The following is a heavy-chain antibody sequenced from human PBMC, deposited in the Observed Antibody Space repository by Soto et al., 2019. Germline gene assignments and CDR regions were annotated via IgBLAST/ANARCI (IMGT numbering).Heavy chain of an antibody. D-gene: IGHD3-22*01. CDR1: RFTFSSYD. CDR2: IWYDGSNK. CDR3: ARTYYYDSSGYYYLDY. V-gene: IGHV3-33*01. J-gene: IGHJ4*02. Sequence: GGSLRLSCAASRFTFSSYDMHWVRQAPAKGLEWVALIWYDGSNKYYADSVKGRFTISRDNSKNMLYLQMNSLRAEDTAVYYCARTYYYDSSGYYYLDYWGQGTLVTVSS.